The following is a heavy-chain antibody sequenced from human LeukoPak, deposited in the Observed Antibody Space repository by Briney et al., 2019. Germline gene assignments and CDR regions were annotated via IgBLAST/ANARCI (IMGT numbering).Heavy chain of an antibody. CDR1: GGSFSGYY. Sequence: SETLSLTCAVYGGSFSGYYWSWIRQSPGKGLEWIGETYHSGSTNYNPSLKSRVTISVDTSKNQFSLKLSSVTAADTAVYYCARAGMYYYYYYMDVWGKGTTVTISS. CDR3: ARAGMYYYYYYMDV. V-gene: IGHV4-34*01. D-gene: IGHD1-14*01. CDR2: TYHSGST. J-gene: IGHJ6*03.